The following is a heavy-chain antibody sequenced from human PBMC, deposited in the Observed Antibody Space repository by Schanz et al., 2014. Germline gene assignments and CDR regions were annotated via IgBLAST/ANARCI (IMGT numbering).Heavy chain of an antibody. D-gene: IGHD3-10*01. V-gene: IGHV3-23*04. CDR2: LSGSGGST. CDR1: GFTFSCFA. J-gene: IGHJ4*02. CDR3: ARANYRRKINFDY. Sequence: VQLVESGGGLVQPGGSLRLSCAASGFTFSCFAMSWVRQAPGKGLEWVSALSGSGGSTYYADSVKGRFTISRDNSKNTLYLQMNSLRAEDTAVYYCARANYRRKINFDYWGRGTLVTVSS.